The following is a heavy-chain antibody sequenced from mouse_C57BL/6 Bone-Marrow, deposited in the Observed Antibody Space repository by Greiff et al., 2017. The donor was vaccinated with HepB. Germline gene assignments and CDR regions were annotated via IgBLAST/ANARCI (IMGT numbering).Heavy chain of an antibody. CDR1: GYAFTNYL. CDR2: INPGRGGT. J-gene: IGHJ2*01. D-gene: IGHD3-1*01. Sequence: QVQLQQSGAELVRPGTSVKVSCKASGYAFTNYLIEWVKQRPGQGLEWIGVINPGRGGTNYNEKFKGKATLTADKSSSTAYMQLSSLTSEDSAVYFCASLGFFDYWGQGTTLTVSS. V-gene: IGHV1-54*01. CDR3: ASLGFFDY.